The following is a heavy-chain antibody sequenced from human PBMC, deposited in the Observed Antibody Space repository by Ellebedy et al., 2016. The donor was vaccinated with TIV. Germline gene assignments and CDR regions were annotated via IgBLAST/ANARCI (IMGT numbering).Heavy chain of an antibody. Sequence: ASVKVSCKASGYPFTKYYFHWIRQAPGQGLEWMGVLDARVGSTTYAETLQGRITMTRDTSTRTVYMELSSLSSDDTAVYYCASVPSAGADFWGQGTLVTVSS. J-gene: IGHJ4*02. D-gene: IGHD4-17*01. CDR3: ASVPSAGADF. CDR1: GYPFTKYY. V-gene: IGHV1-46*01. CDR2: LDARVGST.